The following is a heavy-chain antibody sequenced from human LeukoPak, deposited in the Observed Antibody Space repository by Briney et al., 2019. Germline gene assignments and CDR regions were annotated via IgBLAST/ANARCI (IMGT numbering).Heavy chain of an antibody. Sequence: ASVKVSCKASGYTFTSYGISWVRQAPGQGLEWMGWISAYNGNTNYAQKLQGRVTMTTDTSTSTAYMELRSLRSDDTAVYYCAKDMKLRYFDWLLSEDYFDYWGQGTLVTVSS. CDR1: GYTFTSYG. D-gene: IGHD3-9*01. CDR2: ISAYNGNT. V-gene: IGHV1-18*01. J-gene: IGHJ4*02. CDR3: AKDMKLRYFDWLLSEDYFDY.